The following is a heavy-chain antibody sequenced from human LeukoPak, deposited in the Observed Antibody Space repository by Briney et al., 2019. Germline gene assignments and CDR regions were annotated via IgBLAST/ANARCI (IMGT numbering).Heavy chain of an antibody. CDR3: ARAFIHDIGIDY. CDR1: GGTFSSYA. Sequence: ASVKVSCKASGGTFSSYAISWARQAPGQGLEWMGWISAYNGNTNYAQKLQGRVTMTTDTSTSTAYMELRSLRSDDTALYYCARAFIHDIGIDYWGQGTLVTVSS. V-gene: IGHV1-18*01. D-gene: IGHD5-12*01. CDR2: ISAYNGNT. J-gene: IGHJ4*02.